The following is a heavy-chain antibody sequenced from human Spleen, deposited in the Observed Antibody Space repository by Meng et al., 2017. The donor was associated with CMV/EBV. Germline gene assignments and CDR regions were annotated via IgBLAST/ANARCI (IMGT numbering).Heavy chain of an antibody. D-gene: IGHD2-2*01. CDR2: IYSGGST. CDR3: ANGYCSSTSCYSVDYYYGMDV. J-gene: IGHJ6*02. Sequence: GESLKISCAASGFTFDDHGMNWVRQAPGKGLEWVSVIYSGGSTYYADSVKGRFTISRDNSKNTLYLQMNSLRAEDTAVYYCANGYCSSTSCYSVDYYYGMDVWGQGTTVTVSS. V-gene: IGHV3-NL1*01. CDR1: GFTFDDHG.